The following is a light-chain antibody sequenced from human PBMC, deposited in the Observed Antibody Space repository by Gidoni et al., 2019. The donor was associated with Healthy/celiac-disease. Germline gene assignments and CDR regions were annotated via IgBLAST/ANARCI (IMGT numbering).Light chain of an antibody. CDR2: DAS. J-gene: IGKJ3*01. Sequence: DIVLTQSPSTLSLSPGERANLSCSASQSVSSYFAWYQQQPGQAPRLLIYDASNRATGIPARLSGRGSGTDFTLTSSSLEPEDFAVYYCQQRSNWPPEFTFGPGTKVDIK. V-gene: IGKV3-11*01. CDR3: QQRSNWPPEFT. CDR1: QSVSSY.